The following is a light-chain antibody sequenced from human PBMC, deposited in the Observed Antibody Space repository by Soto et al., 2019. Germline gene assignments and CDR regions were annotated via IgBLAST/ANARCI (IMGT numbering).Light chain of an antibody. V-gene: IGKV3-20*01. CDR3: QRFGSSIRFT. CDR2: DAS. CDR1: QTISNNY. J-gene: IGKJ3*01. Sequence: EIVWTKSPGTLSLSPGERATLSCRASQTISNNYLAWDQQKPGQPPRLLIHDASRRATGTPARFSGNGSGTDFTVTISCLKPEDFAVYYCQRFGSSIRFTFGPGTTVDV.